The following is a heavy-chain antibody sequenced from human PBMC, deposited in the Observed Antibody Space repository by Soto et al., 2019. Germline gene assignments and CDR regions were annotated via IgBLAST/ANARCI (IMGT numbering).Heavy chain of an antibody. CDR2: ISSSSSYI. J-gene: IGHJ4*02. CDR1: GFTFSSYS. V-gene: IGHV3-21*01. Sequence: PWGSLRLSCAASGFTFSSYSMNWVRQAPGKGLEWVSSISSSSSYIYYADSVKGRFTISRDNSKNTLYLQMNSLRAQDTAIYYSAKALSGHLDYWGQGTLVTVS. CDR3: AKALSGHLDY. D-gene: IGHD2-15*01.